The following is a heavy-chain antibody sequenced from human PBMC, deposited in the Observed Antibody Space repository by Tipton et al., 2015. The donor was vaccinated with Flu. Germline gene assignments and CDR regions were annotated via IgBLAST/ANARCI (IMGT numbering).Heavy chain of an antibody. V-gene: IGHV3-23*01. D-gene: IGHD3-22*01. CDR1: GFTFSSYA. J-gene: IGHJ4*02. Sequence: SLRLSCAASGFTFSSYAMGWGRQAPGKGLEWVSAISGSGGSTYYADSVKGRFTISRDNSKNTRYLQMNSLRAEDTAVYYCAKDPVVVVITAFDYWGQGTLVTVSS. CDR3: AKDPVVVVITAFDY. CDR2: ISGSGGST.